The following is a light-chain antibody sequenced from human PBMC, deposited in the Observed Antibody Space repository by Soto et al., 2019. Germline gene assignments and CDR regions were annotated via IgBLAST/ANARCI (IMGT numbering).Light chain of an antibody. CDR2: DVS. V-gene: IGLV2-14*01. CDR3: RSYTSSSTYV. CDR1: SSDVGGYNY. Sequence: QSALTQPVSVSGSPGQSITISCTGTSSDVGGYNYVSWYQQHPGKAPKLMIYDVSNRPSGVSNRFSGSKSGNTASLTISGLQAEDEADYFCRSYTSSSTYVFGTGTKVTVL. J-gene: IGLJ1*01.